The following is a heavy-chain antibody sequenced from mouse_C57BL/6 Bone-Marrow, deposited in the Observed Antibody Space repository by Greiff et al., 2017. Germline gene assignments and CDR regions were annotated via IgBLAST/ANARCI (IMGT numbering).Heavy chain of an antibody. CDR3: ARHRSGFDY. CDR2: ISSGGSYT. J-gene: IGHJ2*01. V-gene: IGHV5-6*01. Sequence: EVLLVQSGADLVKPGGSLKLSCAASGFTFSSYGMSWVRQTPDKRLEWVATISSGGSYTYYPDSVKGRVTISRDNAKNTLYLQMSSLKSEDTAMYYCARHRSGFDYWGQGTTLTVAS. CDR1: GFTFSSYG.